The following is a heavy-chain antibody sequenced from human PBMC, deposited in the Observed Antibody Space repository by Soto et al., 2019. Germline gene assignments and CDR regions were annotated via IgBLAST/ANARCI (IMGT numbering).Heavy chain of an antibody. CDR2: IKSKTDGGTI. CDR3: TTSVVVSAMVGWFDP. Sequence: SVSNAWMNWVRQAPGKGLEWVGRIKSKTDGGTIDYAAPVKGRFTISRDDSKNTLYLQMNSLKTEDTAVYYCTTSVVVSAMVGWFDPWGQGTLVTVSS. CDR1: SVSNAW. D-gene: IGHD5-18*01. V-gene: IGHV3-15*07. J-gene: IGHJ5*02.